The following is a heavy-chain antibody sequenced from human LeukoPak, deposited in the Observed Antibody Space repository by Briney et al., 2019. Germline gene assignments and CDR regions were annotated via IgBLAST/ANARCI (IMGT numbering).Heavy chain of an antibody. CDR1: GFTLSSYA. J-gene: IGHJ4*02. D-gene: IGHD2-2*03. CDR3: ARGANWISLDY. V-gene: IGHV3-30*01. Sequence: PGRSLRLSCAASGFTLSSYAMHWVRQAPGKGLEWVAVISYDGSNKYYADSVKGRFTISRDNSKNTLYLQMNSLRAEDTAVYYCARGANWISLDYWGQGTLVTDSS. CDR2: ISYDGSNK.